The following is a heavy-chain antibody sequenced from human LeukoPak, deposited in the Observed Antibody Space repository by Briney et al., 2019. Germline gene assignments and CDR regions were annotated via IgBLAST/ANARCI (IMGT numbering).Heavy chain of an antibody. CDR3: LSNYYGSGSLDD. D-gene: IGHD3-10*01. J-gene: IGHJ4*01. V-gene: IGHV4-59*08. CDR1: GGSLSSYY. CDR2: IDYSGST. Sequence: SETLSLTCTVSGGSLSSYYWSWIRQPPGPGLEGMGYIDYSGSTNYNPSLKSRVTISVDTYKNQFSLNLCSVTAGHPAVYFCLSNYYGSGSLDDWGQGNMVTVSS.